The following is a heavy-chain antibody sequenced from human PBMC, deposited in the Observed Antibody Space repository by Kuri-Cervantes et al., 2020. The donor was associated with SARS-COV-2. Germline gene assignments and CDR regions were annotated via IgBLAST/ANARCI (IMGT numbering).Heavy chain of an antibody. CDR1: GGTFSSYA. CDR2: ISAYNGNT. D-gene: IGHD3-22*01. Sequence: ASVQVSCKASGGTFSSYAISWVRQAPGQGLEWMGWISAYNGNTNYAQKLQGRVTMTTDTSTSTAYMELSSLRSEDTAVYYCARGTNGRNPFLYDSSGYYYWFDYWGQGTLVTVSS. V-gene: IGHV1-18*01. CDR3: ARGTNGRNPFLYDSSGYYYWFDY. J-gene: IGHJ4*02.